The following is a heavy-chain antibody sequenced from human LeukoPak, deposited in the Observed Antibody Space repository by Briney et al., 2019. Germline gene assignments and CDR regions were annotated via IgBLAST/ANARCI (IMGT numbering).Heavy chain of an antibody. V-gene: IGHV1-18*01. CDR1: GYTFTSYG. D-gene: IGHD3-10*02. Sequence: GASVKVSCKASGYTFTSYGISWVRQAPGQGLEWMGWISAYNGNTNYAQKLQGRVTMTTDTSTSTAYMELRSLRSEDTAVYYCATVPRYYYVTHAFDIWGQGTMVTVSS. CDR3: ATVPRYYYVTHAFDI. J-gene: IGHJ3*02. CDR2: ISAYNGNT.